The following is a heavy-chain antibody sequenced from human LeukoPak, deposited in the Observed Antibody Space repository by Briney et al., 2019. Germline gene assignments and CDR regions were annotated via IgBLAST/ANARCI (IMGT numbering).Heavy chain of an antibody. D-gene: IGHD4/OR15-4a*01. CDR2: IYPGDSHT. J-gene: IGHJ4*02. Sequence: GESLKISCEGSGYSFPNYWITWVRQMPGKGLEWVGVIYPGDSHTRYSPSFQGQVTISADKSTNTAYLQWARLKASDTAMYYCARRVLDYFEHWGQGTLVTVSS. V-gene: IGHV5-51*01. CDR1: GYSFPNYW. CDR3: ARRVLDYFEH.